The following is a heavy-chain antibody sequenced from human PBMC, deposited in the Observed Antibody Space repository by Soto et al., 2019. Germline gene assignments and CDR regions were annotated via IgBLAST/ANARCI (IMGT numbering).Heavy chain of an antibody. CDR1: GGSIRSYC. V-gene: IGHV4-59*03. CDR3: AGGGSIVVATRRLMDV. J-gene: IGHJ6*03. CDR2: ICNSGTT. D-gene: IGHD3-22*01. Sequence: QVQLQESGPTLVKPSETLSLTCTVSGGSIRSYCWTWIRQPPGEGLEWIGCICNSGTTNYNPSLKIRVAISIDTQKNQFSLQLSSVTVADTAFCCAGGGSIVVATRRLMDVWGKGTTVTVSS.